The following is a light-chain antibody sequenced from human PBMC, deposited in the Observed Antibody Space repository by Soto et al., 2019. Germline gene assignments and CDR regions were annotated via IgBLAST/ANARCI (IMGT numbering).Light chain of an antibody. Sequence: EIVLTQSPGTLSLSPGERATLSCRASQSLSTYLSWYQQRPGQAPRLLIYDASNRATGIPARFSGSGSGTDFTLTISSLEPEDFAVYDCQQRSAWPLTFGGGTKVEIK. V-gene: IGKV3-11*01. CDR2: DAS. CDR3: QQRSAWPLT. J-gene: IGKJ4*01. CDR1: QSLSTY.